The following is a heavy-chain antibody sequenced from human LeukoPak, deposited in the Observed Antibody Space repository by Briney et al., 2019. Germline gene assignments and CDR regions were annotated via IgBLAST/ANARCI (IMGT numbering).Heavy chain of an antibody. CDR1: GGSISSGSYY. J-gene: IGHJ4*02. V-gene: IGHV4-61*02. Sequence: SQTLSLTCTVSGGSISSGSYYWSWIRQPAGKGLEWIGRIYTSGSTNYNPSLKSRVTISVDTSKNQFSLKLSSVTAADTAVYYCAGVGYQLDYWGQGTLVTVSS. CDR3: AGVGYQLDY. D-gene: IGHD2-2*01. CDR2: IYTSGST.